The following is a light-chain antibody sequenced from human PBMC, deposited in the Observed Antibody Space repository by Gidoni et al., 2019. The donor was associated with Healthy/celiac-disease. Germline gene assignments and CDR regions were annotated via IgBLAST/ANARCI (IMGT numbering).Light chain of an antibody. CDR1: SSDVGGYNY. CDR3: CSYAGSYTFVV. Sequence: QPALPQPRPVSGSPGQPVTISCTGTSSDVGGYNYVPWYQQHPGKAPKLMMYDVSKRPSGVPDRFSGSKSGNTASLTISGLQAEDEADYYCCSYAGSYTFVVFGGGTKLTVL. V-gene: IGLV2-11*01. J-gene: IGLJ2*01. CDR2: DVS.